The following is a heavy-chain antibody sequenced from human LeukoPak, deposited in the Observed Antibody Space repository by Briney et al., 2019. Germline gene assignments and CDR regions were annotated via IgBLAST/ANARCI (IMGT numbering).Heavy chain of an antibody. D-gene: IGHD3-9*01. CDR1: GYSISSGCY. Sequence: SETLSLTCTVSGYSISSGCYWGWIRQPPGKGLEWIGSIYHSGTTYYNPSLKSRVTISVDTSKNQFSLKLSSVTAADTAVYYCARDIRYFDWVLDYWGQGTLVTVSS. J-gene: IGHJ4*02. CDR3: ARDIRYFDWVLDY. CDR2: IYHSGTT. V-gene: IGHV4-38-2*02.